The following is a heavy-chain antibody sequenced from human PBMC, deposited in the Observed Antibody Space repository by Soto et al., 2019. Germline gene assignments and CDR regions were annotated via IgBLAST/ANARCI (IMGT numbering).Heavy chain of an antibody. Sequence: SETLSLTCTVSGGSISSYYWSWIRQPPGKGLEWIGYIYYSGSTNYNPSLKSRVTISVDTSKNQFSLKLSSVTAADTAVYYCARNIAAFPLNDAFDIWGQGTMVTVSS. CDR3: ARNIAAFPLNDAFDI. D-gene: IGHD6-13*01. CDR2: IYYSGST. CDR1: GGSISSYY. J-gene: IGHJ3*02. V-gene: IGHV4-59*01.